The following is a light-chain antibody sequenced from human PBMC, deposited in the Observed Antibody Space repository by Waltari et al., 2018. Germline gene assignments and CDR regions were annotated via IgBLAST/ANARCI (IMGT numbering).Light chain of an antibody. V-gene: IGLV2-11*01. CDR1: SSDVGCYHY. Sequence: SALTQPRSVSGSPGQSVTISCTGTSSDVGCYHYVNKRPSGVPDRFSGSKSGNTAALTISGLQAEDEADYYCYSYAGTSTWVFGGGTKLTVL. J-gene: IGLJ3*02. CDR3: YSYAGTSTWV.